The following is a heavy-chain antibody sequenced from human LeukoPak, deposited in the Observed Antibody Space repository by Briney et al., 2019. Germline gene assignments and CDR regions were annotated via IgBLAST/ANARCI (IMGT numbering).Heavy chain of an antibody. J-gene: IGHJ4*02. Sequence: SVNVSFTASGYTFTVYYMHWVRQAPGQGLEWMGGIIPIFGTANYAQKFQGRVTITADKSTSTAYMELRSLRSDDTAVYYCARDTPSPRIAALPDYWGQGTLVTVSS. D-gene: IGHD6-6*01. CDR2: IIPIFGTA. V-gene: IGHV1-69*06. CDR3: ARDTPSPRIAALPDY. CDR1: GYTFTVYY.